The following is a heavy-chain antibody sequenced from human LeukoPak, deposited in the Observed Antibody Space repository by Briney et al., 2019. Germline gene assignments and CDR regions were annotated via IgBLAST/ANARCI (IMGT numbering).Heavy chain of an antibody. V-gene: IGHV4-38-2*02. CDR3: ASLLWFGELRTSGYFDY. D-gene: IGHD3-10*01. CDR1: GYSISDGFY. Sequence: PSETLSLTCTVSGYSISDGFYWDWIRQTPGKGLEWIGSIFHSGTTYYNPSLKSRVTISTDTSKNQFSLKLNSVTAADTAVYYCASLLWFGELRTSGYFDYWGQGTLVTVSS. J-gene: IGHJ4*02. CDR2: IFHSGTT.